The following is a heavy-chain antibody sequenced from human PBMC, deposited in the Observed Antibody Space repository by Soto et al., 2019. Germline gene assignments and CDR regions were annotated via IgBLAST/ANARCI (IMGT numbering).Heavy chain of an antibody. CDR3: ARSWGVYCSSTSCYSPWFDP. CDR1: GFTFSSYE. V-gene: IGHV3-48*03. D-gene: IGHD2-2*02. Sequence: GGSLRLSCAASGFTFSSYEMNWVRQAPGKGLEWVSSISSSGSTIYYADSVKGRFTISRDNAKNSLYLQMNSLRAEDTAVYYCARSWGVYCSSTSCYSPWFDPWGQGTLVTVSS. CDR2: ISSSGSTI. J-gene: IGHJ5*02.